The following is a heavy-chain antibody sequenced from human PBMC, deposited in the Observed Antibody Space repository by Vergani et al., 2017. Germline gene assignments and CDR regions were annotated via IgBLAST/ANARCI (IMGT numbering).Heavy chain of an antibody. J-gene: IGHJ2*01. CDR1: GYTFTSYG. Sequence: QVQLVQSGAEVKKPGASVKVSCKASGYTFTSYGISWVRQAPGQGLEWMGWISAYNGNTNYAQKLQGRVTMTTDTSTSTAYMELRSLKASDTAMYYCARQGTITDNYWYFDLWGRGTLVSVSS. D-gene: IGHD5-24*01. V-gene: IGHV1-18*01. CDR2: ISAYNGNT. CDR3: ARQGTITDNYWYFDL.